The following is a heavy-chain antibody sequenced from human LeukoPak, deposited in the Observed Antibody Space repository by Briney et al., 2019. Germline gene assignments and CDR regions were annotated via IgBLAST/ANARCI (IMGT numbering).Heavy chain of an antibody. CDR1: GFSFRRYG. D-gene: IGHD3-10*01. Sequence: GGSLRLSCAASGFSFRRYGMHWVRQAPGKGLEWVAVISYDGSNKYYVDSMKGRFTISRDNSNNTLYLQMNSLRPEDTAAYYCARDVGWAAGSYYYFDYWGQGTLITVSS. V-gene: IGHV3-30-3*01. CDR2: ISYDGSNK. J-gene: IGHJ4*02. CDR3: ARDVGWAAGSYYYFDY.